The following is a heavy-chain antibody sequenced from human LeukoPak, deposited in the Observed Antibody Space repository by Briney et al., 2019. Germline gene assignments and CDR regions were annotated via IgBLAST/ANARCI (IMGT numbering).Heavy chain of an antibody. D-gene: IGHD2-15*01. J-gene: IGHJ6*02. CDR1: GIAFSIFG. CDR2: FGFVEGNS. Sequence: GGSLRLSCTASGIAFSIFGMNWAGRVQAKGRGWGALFGFVEGNSYYAGSVEGRFTISRDNYKNTLYLQMNSLRPEDTAIYYCARGYCSGDSCPKFFFYYNMDVWGQGTTVTVSS. CDR3: ARGYCSGDSCPKFFFYYNMDV. V-gene: IGHV3-30*02.